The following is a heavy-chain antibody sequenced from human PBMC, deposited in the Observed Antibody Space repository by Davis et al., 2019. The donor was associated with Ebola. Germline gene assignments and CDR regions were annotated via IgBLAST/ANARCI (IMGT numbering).Heavy chain of an antibody. Sequence: AASVKVSCKASGYTFKNSAISWVRQAPGQGLEWMGIINPSGGRTSYAQKFQGSVTMTRDTSISTAYIELTRLTSDDTAVYYCATRGGFTYGFRWGQGTLVNVSS. D-gene: IGHD3-10*01. CDR1: GYTFKNSA. CDR3: ATRGGFTYGFR. V-gene: IGHV1-46*02. J-gene: IGHJ4*02. CDR2: INPSGGRT.